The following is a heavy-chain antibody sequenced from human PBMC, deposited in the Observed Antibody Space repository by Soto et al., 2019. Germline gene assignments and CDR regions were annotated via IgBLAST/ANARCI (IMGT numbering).Heavy chain of an antibody. V-gene: IGHV3-21*01. CDR1: GFTFSSYS. D-gene: IGHD5-12*01. CDR3: ARDRFEMATTYAIDY. J-gene: IGHJ4*02. Sequence: GGSLRLSCAASGFTFSSYSMNWVRQAPGKGPEWVSSISSSSSYIYYADSVKGRFTISRDNAKNSLYLQMNSLRAEDTAVYYCARDRFEMATTYAIDYCGQGTLVTVSS. CDR2: ISSSSSYI.